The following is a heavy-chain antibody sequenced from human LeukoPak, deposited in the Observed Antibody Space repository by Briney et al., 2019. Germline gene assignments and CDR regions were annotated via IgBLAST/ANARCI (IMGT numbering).Heavy chain of an antibody. V-gene: IGHV3-23*01. CDR1: GFTFSSYA. J-gene: IGHJ4*02. CDR3: AKESQIKLTTVTTGGSFDY. Sequence: GGSLRLSCAASGFTFSSYAMSWVRQAPGKGLEWVSAISGSGGSTYYADSVKGRFTISRDNSKNTLYLQMNSLRAEDTAVYYCAKESQIKLTTVTTGGSFDYWGQGTLVTVSS. D-gene: IGHD4-17*01. CDR2: ISGSGGST.